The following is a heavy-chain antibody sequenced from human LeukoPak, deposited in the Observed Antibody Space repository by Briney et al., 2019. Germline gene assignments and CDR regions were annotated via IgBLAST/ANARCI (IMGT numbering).Heavy chain of an antibody. Sequence: SETLSLTCTVSGGSMTSDHWSWIRQTPKKGLEWLGYVDDSGSTNYNSPLESRVTISIDLSKNQFSLKLTSVNAADTAVYYCARGARVFEPWGQGILVIVSS. V-gene: IGHV4-59*01. CDR2: VDDSGST. J-gene: IGHJ5*02. CDR1: GGSMTSDH. CDR3: ARGARVFEP.